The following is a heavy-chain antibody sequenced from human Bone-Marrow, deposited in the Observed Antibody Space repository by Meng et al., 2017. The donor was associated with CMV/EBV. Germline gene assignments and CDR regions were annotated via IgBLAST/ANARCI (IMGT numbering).Heavy chain of an antibody. D-gene: IGHD3-10*01. Sequence: GESLKISCAASGFTFSSYWMSWVRRAPGKGLEWVANIKQDGSEKYYVDSVKGRFTISRDNAKNSLYLQMNSLRAEDTAVYYCARAIYGSGSYYNERGSNDYWGHGTLVPVPS. CDR1: GFTFSSYW. J-gene: IGHJ4*01. CDR3: ARAIYGSGSYYNERGSNDY. CDR2: IKQDGSEK. V-gene: IGHV3-7*01.